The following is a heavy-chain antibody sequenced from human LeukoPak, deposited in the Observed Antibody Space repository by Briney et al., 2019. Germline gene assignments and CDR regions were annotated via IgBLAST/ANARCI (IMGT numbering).Heavy chain of an antibody. CDR1: GGSFSGYY. CDR3: AREGGYSYGYPYYYYMDV. Sequence: SETLSLTCAVYGGSFSGYYWSWIRQPPGKGLEWIGEINHSGSTNYNPSLKSRDTISVDTSKNQFSLKLSSVTAADTAVYYCAREGGYSYGYPYYYYMDVWGKGTTVTVSS. V-gene: IGHV4-34*01. D-gene: IGHD5-18*01. J-gene: IGHJ6*03. CDR2: INHSGST.